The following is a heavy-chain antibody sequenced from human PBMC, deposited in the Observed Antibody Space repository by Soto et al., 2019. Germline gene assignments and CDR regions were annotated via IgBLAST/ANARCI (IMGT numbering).Heavy chain of an antibody. J-gene: IGHJ5*02. D-gene: IGHD3-10*01. CDR2: IYYSGST. V-gene: IGHV4-31*03. CDR1: GGSISSGGYY. CDR3: ATNYYGSGSYYKNNWFDP. Sequence: SETLSLTCTVSGGSISSGGYYWSWIRQHPGKGLEWIGYIYYSGSTYYNPSLKSRVTISVDTSKNQFSLKLSSVTAADTAVYYCATNYYGSGSYYKNNWFDPWGQGTLVTVSS.